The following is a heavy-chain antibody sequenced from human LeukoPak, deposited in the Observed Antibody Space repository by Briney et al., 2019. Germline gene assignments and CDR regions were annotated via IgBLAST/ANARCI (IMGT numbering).Heavy chain of an antibody. CDR3: ARSGNYDFWSGSPSLYFDY. V-gene: IGHV4-34*01. CDR1: GGSFSGYY. D-gene: IGHD3-3*01. CDR2: INHSGST. Sequence: SETLSLTCAVYGGSFSGYYWSWIRQPPGKGLEWIGEINHSGSTNYNPSLKSRVTISVDTSKNQFSLKLSSVTAAGTAVYYCARSGNYDFWSGSPSLYFDYWGQGTLVTVSS. J-gene: IGHJ4*02.